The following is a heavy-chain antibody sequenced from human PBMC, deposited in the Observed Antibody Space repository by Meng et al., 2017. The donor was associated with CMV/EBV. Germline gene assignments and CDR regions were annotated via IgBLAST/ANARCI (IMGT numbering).Heavy chain of an antibody. CDR3: ARVGPRVTSVGFSFDF. CDR1: GFTFRTYN. J-gene: IGHJ4*02. V-gene: IGHV3-21*01. Sequence: GALKISCAASGFTFRTYNMNWVRQAPGKGLEWVSSITSSSDYVRYAGSVKGRFTISRDNAKNALYLQMNNVRAEDTAVYYCARVGPRVTSVGFSFDFWGLGTLVTVSS. CDR2: ITSSSDYV. D-gene: IGHD4-23*01.